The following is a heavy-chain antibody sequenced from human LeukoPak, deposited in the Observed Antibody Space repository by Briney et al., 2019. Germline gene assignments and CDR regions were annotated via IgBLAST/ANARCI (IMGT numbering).Heavy chain of an antibody. Sequence: SETLSLTGTVSGGSISSSNYYWGWIRQPPGRGLEWIGSIYYSESTPSGNTYYNPSLKNRVTISIDTSKNQFSLKLSSVTAADTTVYYCARHSDSGSYKTYGFDIWGQGTMVTVSS. CDR2: IYYSESTPSGNT. CDR3: ARHSDSGSYKTYGFDI. J-gene: IGHJ3*02. D-gene: IGHD1-26*01. V-gene: IGHV4-39*01. CDR1: GGSISSSNYY.